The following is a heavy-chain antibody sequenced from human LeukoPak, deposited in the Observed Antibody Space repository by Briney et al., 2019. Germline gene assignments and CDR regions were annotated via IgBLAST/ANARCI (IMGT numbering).Heavy chain of an antibody. CDR1: GFTFSSYA. Sequence: PGGSLSLSCAASGFTFSSYAMSWVRQAPGKGLEWVSSIGSGGVTIYYADSVKGRFTISRDNSKNTLYLQMNSLRAEDTAVYYCAKDKRFCTSTSCPIYFDYWGQGALVTVSS. V-gene: IGHV3-23*01. CDR2: IGSGGVTI. J-gene: IGHJ4*02. CDR3: AKDKRFCTSTSCPIYFDY. D-gene: IGHD2-2*01.